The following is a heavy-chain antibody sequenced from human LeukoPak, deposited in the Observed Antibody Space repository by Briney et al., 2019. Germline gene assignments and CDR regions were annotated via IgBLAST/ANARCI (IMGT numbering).Heavy chain of an antibody. CDR3: ARDIWNDGNYYMDV. Sequence: GRSLRLACEADGFIFYDHGMHWVRQPPGKGLEWVALIWSGGSTGLYADSVKGRFTISRDTNTLYLQMNSLRAEDTAVYYCARDIWNDGNYYMDVWGKGTSVTVSS. CDR2: IWSGGSTG. J-gene: IGHJ6*03. CDR1: GFIFYDHG. D-gene: IGHD1-1*01. V-gene: IGHV3-33*01.